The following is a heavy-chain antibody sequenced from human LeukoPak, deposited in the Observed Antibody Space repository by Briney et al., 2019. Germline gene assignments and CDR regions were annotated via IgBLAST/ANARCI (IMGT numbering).Heavy chain of an antibody. Sequence: ASVKVSCKASGYTFTSYGISWVRQAPGQGLEWMGWISAYNGNTNYAQKLQGRVTMTTDTSTSTAYMELRSLRSDDTAVYYCAGGPSPYNWNSPFDYWGQGTLVTVSS. J-gene: IGHJ4*02. CDR1: GYTFTSYG. CDR3: AGGPSPYNWNSPFDY. V-gene: IGHV1-18*01. D-gene: IGHD1-7*01. CDR2: ISAYNGNT.